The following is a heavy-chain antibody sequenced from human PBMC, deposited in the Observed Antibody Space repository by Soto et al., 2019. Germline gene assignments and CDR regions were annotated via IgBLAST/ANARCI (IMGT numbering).Heavy chain of an antibody. Sequence: ASVKVSCKASGNSFTSYDINWVRQATGHGLEWMGWINPNSGNIGYAQKFQGRVTMTRDTAIRTAYMEVSRLRSDDTAVYYCARGRASGSYYLLDYWGQGTLVTVSS. CDR1: GNSFTSYD. CDR2: INPNSGNI. V-gene: IGHV1-8*01. D-gene: IGHD3-10*01. CDR3: ARGRASGSYYLLDY. J-gene: IGHJ4*02.